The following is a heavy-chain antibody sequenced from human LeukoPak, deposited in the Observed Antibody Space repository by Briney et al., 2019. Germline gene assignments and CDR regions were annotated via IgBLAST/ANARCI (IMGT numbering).Heavy chain of an antibody. J-gene: IGHJ4*02. CDR2: INPNSGGT. V-gene: IGHV1-2*06. Sequence: EASVKVSCKASGYTFTGHYMHWVRQAPGQGLEWMGRINPNSGGTNYAQKFQGRVTMTRDTSISTAYMELSRLRSDDTAVYYCARDLGIVGATVRPTNFDYWGQGTLVTVSS. D-gene: IGHD1-26*01. CDR3: ARDLGIVGATVRPTNFDY. CDR1: GYTFTGHY.